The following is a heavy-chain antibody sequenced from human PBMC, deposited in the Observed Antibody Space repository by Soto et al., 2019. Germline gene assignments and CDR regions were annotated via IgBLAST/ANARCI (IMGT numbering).Heavy chain of an antibody. CDR2: ISSSSSTM. CDR3: ARLDAFDI. V-gene: IGHV3-48*02. J-gene: IGHJ3*02. CDR1: GFTFSDYS. Sequence: PGGSLRLSCAASGFTFSDYSMNWVRQAPGKGLEWLSSISSSSSTMYYADSVKGRFTISRDDAKNSLYLQMNSLRDEDTAVYYCARLDAFDIWGQGTMVTVSS.